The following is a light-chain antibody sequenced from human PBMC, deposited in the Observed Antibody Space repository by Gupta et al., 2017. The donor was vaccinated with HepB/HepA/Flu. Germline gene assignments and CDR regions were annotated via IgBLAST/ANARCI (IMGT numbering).Light chain of an antibody. CDR2: SAT. CDR3: QQIYTTPRS. Sequence: DIRVTQSPSSLSDSVGDSVSIACRTNQSISYYLSWYQQKLGKAPKLLIYSATFRQPGVPSRFSAAGSGTDVTLTISSLQPEDFATYYCQQIYTTPRSFGQGTTVE. J-gene: IGKJ1*01. CDR1: QSISYY. V-gene: IGKV1-39*01.